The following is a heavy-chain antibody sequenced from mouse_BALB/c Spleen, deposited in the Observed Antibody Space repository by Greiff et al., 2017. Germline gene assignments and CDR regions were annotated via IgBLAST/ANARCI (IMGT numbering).Heavy chain of an antibody. Sequence: VQLQESGPGLVAPSQSLSITCTVSGFSLTGYGVNWVRQPPGKGLEWLGMIWGDGSTDYNSALKSRLSISKDNSKSQVFLKMNSLQTDDTARYYCAREGNYDYAWFAYWGQGTLVTVSA. V-gene: IGHV2-6-7*01. CDR3: AREGNYDYAWFAY. J-gene: IGHJ3*01. CDR2: IWGDGST. CDR1: GFSLTGYG. D-gene: IGHD2-4*01.